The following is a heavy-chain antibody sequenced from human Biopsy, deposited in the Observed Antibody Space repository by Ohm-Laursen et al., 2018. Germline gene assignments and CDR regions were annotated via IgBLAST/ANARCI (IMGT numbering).Heavy chain of an antibody. CDR2: IDWDDAK. D-gene: IGHD2/OR15-2a*01. Sequence: TQTLTLTCTLSGFSVNTRGMPVTWIRQPPGKALEWLARIDWDDAKFYSASLKSRLTISKGTSGNHVVLTLSDVDPVDTGTYYCARIPVPIFSAALVYRHRRHLQGLDVWGQGTTVIVSS. J-gene: IGHJ6*02. CDR1: GFSVNTRGMP. CDR3: ARIPVPIFSAALVYRHRRHLQGLDV. V-gene: IGHV2-70*04.